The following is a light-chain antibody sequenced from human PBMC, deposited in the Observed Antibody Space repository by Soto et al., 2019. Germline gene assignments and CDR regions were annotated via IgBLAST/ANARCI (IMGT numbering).Light chain of an antibody. CDR2: GAS. CDR1: QSVSSSS. Sequence: EIVLTQSPGTLSLYPGERATLSCRASQSVSSSSLAWYQQKPGQAPRLLIYGASSRATGIPDRFSGSGSGTDFTLTIIRLEPEDFAVYYCQLYGRSTMYTFGQGTRLEIK. V-gene: IGKV3-20*01. CDR3: QLYGRSTMYT. J-gene: IGKJ2*01.